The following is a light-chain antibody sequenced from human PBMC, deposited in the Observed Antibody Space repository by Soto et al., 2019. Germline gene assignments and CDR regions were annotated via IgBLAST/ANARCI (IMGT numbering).Light chain of an antibody. Sequence: DIVMTQSPDSLAVSLGERATIHCKSSQSLLYHSNDKNYLGWYQQKPGHPPRVLIYWASTRESGVPDRFSGSGSGTEFTLTISSLQSEDFAVYYCQQYNHWPPITFGPGTKVDIK. V-gene: IGKV4-1*01. CDR1: QSLLYHSNDKNY. J-gene: IGKJ3*01. CDR2: WAS. CDR3: QQYNHWPPIT.